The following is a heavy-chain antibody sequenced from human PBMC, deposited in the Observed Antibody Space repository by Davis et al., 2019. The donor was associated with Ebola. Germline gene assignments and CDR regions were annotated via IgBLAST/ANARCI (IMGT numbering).Heavy chain of an antibody. V-gene: IGHV1-3*01. J-gene: IGHJ6*02. Sequence: AASVKVSCKASGYTFTSYAMHWVRQAPGQRLEWMGWINAGNGNTKYSQKFQGRVTITADESTSTAYMELSSLRSEDTAVYYCARETGLRSYGMDVWGQGTTVTVSS. D-gene: IGHD7-27*01. CDR2: INAGNGNT. CDR3: ARETGLRSYGMDV. CDR1: GYTFTSYA.